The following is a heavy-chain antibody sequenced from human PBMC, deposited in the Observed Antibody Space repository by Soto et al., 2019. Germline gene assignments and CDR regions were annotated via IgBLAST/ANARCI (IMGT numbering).Heavy chain of an antibody. D-gene: IGHD3-3*01. V-gene: IGHV4-31*03. Sequence: QVQLQESGPGLVKPSQTLSLTCTVSGGSISSGGYYWSWIRQHPGKGLEWIGYIYYSGSTYYNPSLKSRVTISVDTSKNQFSLKLSSVTAADTAVYYCARGNLRFLEWLLYDWFDPWGQGILVTVSS. J-gene: IGHJ5*02. CDR2: IYYSGST. CDR3: ARGNLRFLEWLLYDWFDP. CDR1: GGSISSGGYY.